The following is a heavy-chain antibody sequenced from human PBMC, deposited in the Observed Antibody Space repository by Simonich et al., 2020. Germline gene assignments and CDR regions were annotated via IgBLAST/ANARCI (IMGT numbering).Heavy chain of an antibody. CDR2: ISSSGSTI. J-gene: IGHJ6*02. D-gene: IGHD6-6*01. Sequence: EVQLVESGGGLVQPGGSLRLSCAASGFTFSSYEMNWVRQAPGKGLEWVSYISSSGSTIYYADSVKGRFTISRDNAKDSLYLQMNSLRAEDTAVYYCARDFRLQLVEIGTYYYYGMDDWGQGTTVTVSS. V-gene: IGHV3-48*03. CDR1: GFTFSSYE. CDR3: ARDFRLQLVEIGTYYYYGMDD.